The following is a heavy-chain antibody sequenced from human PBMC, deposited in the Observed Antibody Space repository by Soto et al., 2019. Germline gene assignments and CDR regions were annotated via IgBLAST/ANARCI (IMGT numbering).Heavy chain of an antibody. J-gene: IGHJ6*02. CDR1: GFPLSFYG. CDR2: ISYDGSNK. CDR3: AKVRDWNYAGGMAV. V-gene: IGHV3-33*05. D-gene: IGHD1-7*01. Sequence: GGSLRLACTGSGFPLSFYGMHCFRQAPGKGLEWVAVISYDGSNKYYADSVKGRFTISRDNSKNTLYLQMNSLRAEDTAVYYCAKVRDWNYAGGMAVWGQGTTVTVSS.